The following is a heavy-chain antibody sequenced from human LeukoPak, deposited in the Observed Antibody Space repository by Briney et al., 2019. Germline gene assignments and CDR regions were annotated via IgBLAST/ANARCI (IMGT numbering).Heavy chain of an antibody. J-gene: IGHJ3*02. CDR1: GFTFSSYS. CDR3: ARGGTGALYADDAFDI. Sequence: TGGSLRLSYAASGFTFSSYSMNSVRQAPGKWLEWVSSISSSSSYIYYADSVKGRFTISRDNAKNSLYLQMNSLRAEDTAVYYCARGGTGALYADDAFDIWGQGTMVTVSS. V-gene: IGHV3-21*01. CDR2: ISSSSSYI. D-gene: IGHD2-8*02.